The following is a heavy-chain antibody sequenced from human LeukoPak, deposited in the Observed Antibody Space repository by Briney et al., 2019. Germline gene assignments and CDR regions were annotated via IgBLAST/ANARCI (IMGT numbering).Heavy chain of an antibody. CDR2: IYYSGST. CDR1: GGSISSGGYY. D-gene: IGHD5-24*01. J-gene: IGHJ3*02. CDR3: ARMALTKSDAFDI. V-gene: IGHV4-31*03. Sequence: SQTLSLTCTVSGGSISSGGYYWSWIRQHPGRGLEWIGYIYYSGSTYYNPSLKSRVTISVDTSKNQFSLKLSSVTAADTAVYYCARMALTKSDAFDIWGQGTMVTVST.